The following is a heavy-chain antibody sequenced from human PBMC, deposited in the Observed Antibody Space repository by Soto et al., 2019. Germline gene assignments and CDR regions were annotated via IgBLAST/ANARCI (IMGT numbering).Heavy chain of an antibody. CDR1: GGTFSSYA. J-gene: IGHJ4*02. Sequence: SVKVSCKASGGTFSSYAISWVRQAPGQGLEWMGGIIPIFGTANYAQKFQGRVTITADESTSTAYMELSSLRSEDTAVYYCARDGMGIAAAADYWGQGTLVTVSS. CDR3: ARDGMGIAAAADY. V-gene: IGHV1-69*13. D-gene: IGHD6-13*01. CDR2: IIPIFGTA.